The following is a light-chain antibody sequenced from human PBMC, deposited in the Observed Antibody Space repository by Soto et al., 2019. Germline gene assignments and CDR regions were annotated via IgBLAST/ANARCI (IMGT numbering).Light chain of an antibody. CDR3: AAWDDSLNGVV. Sequence: QSVLTQPPSASGTPGQRVTISCSGSSSNIGSNTVNWYQQFQGTAPRLLIYTDDHRPSGVPDRFSGSKSGTSASLAISALQSEDEADYYCAAWDDSLNGVVFGGGTKLTVL. CDR2: TDD. CDR1: SSNIGSNT. J-gene: IGLJ2*01. V-gene: IGLV1-44*01.